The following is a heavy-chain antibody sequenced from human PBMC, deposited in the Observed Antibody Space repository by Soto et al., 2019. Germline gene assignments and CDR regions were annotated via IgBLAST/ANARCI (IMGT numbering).Heavy chain of an antibody. Sequence: HPGGSLRLSCAASGFTFSSYGMHWVRQAPGKGLERVAVISYEGSNKYYADSVKGRFTISRDNSKNTLYLQMNSLRAEDTAVYYCAKVGYSYGYDYWGQGTLVTVSS. CDR3: AKVGYSYGYDY. CDR1: GFTFSSYG. CDR2: ISYEGSNK. V-gene: IGHV3-30*18. J-gene: IGHJ4*02. D-gene: IGHD5-18*01.